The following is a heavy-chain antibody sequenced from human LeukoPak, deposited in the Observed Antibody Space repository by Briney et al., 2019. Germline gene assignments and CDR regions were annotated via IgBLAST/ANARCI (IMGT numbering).Heavy chain of an antibody. CDR1: GYTFTGYY. J-gene: IGHJ3*02. CDR2: INPNSGGT. Sequence: GASVKVSCKASGYTFTGYYMHWVRQAPGQGLEWMGWINPNSGGTNYAQKFQGRVTMTRDTSTSTAYMELRSLRSDDTAVYYCARGLQENLAWLQAFSAFDIWGQGTMVTVSS. D-gene: IGHD6-19*01. V-gene: IGHV1-2*02. CDR3: ARGLQENLAWLQAFSAFDI.